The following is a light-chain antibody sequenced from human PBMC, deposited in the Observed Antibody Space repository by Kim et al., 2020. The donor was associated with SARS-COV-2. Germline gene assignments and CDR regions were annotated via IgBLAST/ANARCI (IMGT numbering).Light chain of an antibody. CDR2: EDN. V-gene: IGLV6-57*03. Sequence: KTVTISCTRSSGSIARNYVQWYQPRPGSAPTTVIYEDNQRPSGVPDRFSGSIDSSSNSASLTISGLKTEDEADYYCQSYDSSNLWVFGGGTQLTVL. CDR3: QSYDSSNLWV. CDR1: SGSIARNY. J-gene: IGLJ3*02.